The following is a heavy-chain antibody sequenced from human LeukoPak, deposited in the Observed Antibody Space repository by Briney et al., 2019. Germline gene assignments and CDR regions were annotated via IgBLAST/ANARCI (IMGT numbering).Heavy chain of an antibody. CDR1: GFTFSSYE. CDR2: ISSSGSNI. V-gene: IGHV3-48*03. J-gene: IGHJ3*02. CDR3: AREGKYTDAFDI. D-gene: IGHD6-6*01. Sequence: GGSLRLSCAASGFTFSSYEMNWVRQAPGKGLEWVSYISSSGSNIYYADSVKGRFTISRDNAKNPLYLQMNSLRAEGTAVYYCAREGKYTDAFDIWGQGTMVTVSS.